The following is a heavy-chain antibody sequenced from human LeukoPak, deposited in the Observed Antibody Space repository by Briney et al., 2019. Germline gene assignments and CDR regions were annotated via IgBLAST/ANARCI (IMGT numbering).Heavy chain of an antibody. Sequence: VASVKVSCKASGYTFTGYYMHWVRQAPGQGLEWMGWINPNSGGTNYAQKFQGRVTMTRGTSISTAYMELSRLRADDTAVYYCARAVYYYDSLDYWGQGTLVTVSS. V-gene: IGHV1-2*02. D-gene: IGHD3-22*01. CDR2: INPNSGGT. CDR3: ARAVYYYDSLDY. CDR1: GYTFTGYY. J-gene: IGHJ4*02.